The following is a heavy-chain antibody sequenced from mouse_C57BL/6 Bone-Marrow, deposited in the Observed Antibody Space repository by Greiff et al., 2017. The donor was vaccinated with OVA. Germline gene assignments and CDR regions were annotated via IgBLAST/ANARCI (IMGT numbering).Heavy chain of an antibody. D-gene: IGHD1-1*01. CDR3: ARSRLLYGSSYWYFDV. V-gene: IGHV7-3*01. Sequence: DVKLQESGGGLVQPGGSLSLSCAASGFTFTDYYMSWVRQPPGKALEWLGFIRNKANGYTTEYSASVKGRFTISRDNSQSILYLQMKALRAEDSATYYCARSRLLYGSSYWYFDVWGTGTTVTVSS. J-gene: IGHJ1*03. CDR2: IRNKANGYTT. CDR1: GFTFTDYY.